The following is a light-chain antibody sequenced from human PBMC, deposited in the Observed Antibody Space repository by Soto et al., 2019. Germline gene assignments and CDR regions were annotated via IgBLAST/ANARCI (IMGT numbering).Light chain of an antibody. Sequence: DIEMTQSPSSLSASVGDRVTITCRASRDITDYLAWYQQKPGQVPKLLIYTASTLQSGVPSRFTASGSGTDFTLPITGLQPEDFATYYCQNYNSAPWTFGQGTKVEF. V-gene: IGKV1-27*01. J-gene: IGKJ1*01. CDR3: QNYNSAPWT. CDR1: RDITDY. CDR2: TAS.